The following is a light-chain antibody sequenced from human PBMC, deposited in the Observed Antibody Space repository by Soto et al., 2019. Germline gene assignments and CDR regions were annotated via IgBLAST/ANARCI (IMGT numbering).Light chain of an antibody. V-gene: IGLV2-8*01. CDR3: SSYAGGYNEV. CDR2: EVT. CDR1: ISDVGGFNY. J-gene: IGLJ1*01. Sequence: QSALTQPPSASGSPGQSVTISCTGTISDVGGFNYVSWYQQHPGKAPKLLIYEVTKRPSGVPDRFSGSKSGNTASLTVSGVQAEDEADYCCSSYAGGYNEVFGTGTKLTVL.